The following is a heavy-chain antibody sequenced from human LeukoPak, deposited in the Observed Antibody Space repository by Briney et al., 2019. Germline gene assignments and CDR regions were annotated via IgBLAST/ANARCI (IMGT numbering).Heavy chain of an antibody. J-gene: IGHJ4*02. Sequence: GGSLRLSCGASGFTFSNYPMSWVRQAPGKGLEWVSVIDGSGGSTHYADSVKGRFTISRDNSKNTLYLQMNSLRAEDTAVYYCAQPYDYVWGSYRSFDYWGQGTLVTVSS. CDR2: IDGSGGST. CDR3: AQPYDYVWGSYRSFDY. CDR1: GFTFSNYP. V-gene: IGHV3-23*01. D-gene: IGHD3-16*02.